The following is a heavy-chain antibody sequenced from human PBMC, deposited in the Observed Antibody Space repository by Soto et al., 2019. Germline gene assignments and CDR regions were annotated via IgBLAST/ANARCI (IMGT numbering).Heavy chain of an antibody. CDR2: IDWDDDK. J-gene: IGHJ6*02. D-gene: IGHD5-12*01. Sequence: SGPTLVNPTQTLTLTCTFSGFSLSTSGMCVSWIRQPPGKALEWLARIDWDDDKYYSTSLKTRLTISKDTSKNQVVLTMTNMDRVDTATYYCAGCNWVVATKGPYYYYGRDVWGQGTRVPVSS. V-gene: IGHV2-70*11. CDR1: GFSLSTSGMC. CDR3: AGCNWVVATKGPYYYYGRDV.